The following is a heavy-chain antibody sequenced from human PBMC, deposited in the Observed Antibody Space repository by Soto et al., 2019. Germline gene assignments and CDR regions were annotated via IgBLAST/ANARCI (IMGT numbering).Heavy chain of an antibody. Sequence: QVQLVESWGGLVQPGGSLRLTCVASGFTFGSHGMHWVRQAPGKGLEWVAVISYDETNEHYVDSVKGRFTISRDNSKSILYLQMNRLRPEDTAVYKCAKDLRTTISDYGMDVWGQGTTVTVSS. CDR3: AKDLRTTISDYGMDV. J-gene: IGHJ6*02. CDR2: ISYDETNE. V-gene: IGHV3-30*18. CDR1: GFTFGSHG.